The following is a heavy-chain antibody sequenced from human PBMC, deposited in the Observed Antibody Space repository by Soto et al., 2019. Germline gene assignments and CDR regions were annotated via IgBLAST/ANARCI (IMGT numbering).Heavy chain of an antibody. CDR3: ARGLRNYYAMDV. CDR2: INGDGSST. V-gene: IGHV3-74*01. Sequence: EVQLVESGGGLVQPGGSLRLSCAASGFTSSSYWMHWVRQAPGKGLVWVSRINGDGSSTFYADSVRGRFTVSRDNARDTLFLQINSLRAEDTAVYFCARGLRNYYAMDVWGQGTTVTVSS. J-gene: IGHJ6*02. CDR1: GFTSSSYW.